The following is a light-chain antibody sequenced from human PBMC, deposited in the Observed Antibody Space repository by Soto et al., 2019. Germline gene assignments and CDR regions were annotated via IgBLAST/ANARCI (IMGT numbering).Light chain of an antibody. CDR1: SSDVGSYNL. CDR2: EGS. V-gene: IGLV2-23*01. J-gene: IGLJ1*01. CDR3: CSYAGSSYV. Sequence: QSALTQPASVSGSPGQSITISCTGTSSDVGSYNLVSWYQQHPGKAPKLMLYEGSKRPSGVSNRFSGSKSGTTAALTISGLQAEDEADYYCCSYAGSSYVFGTGTKLTVL.